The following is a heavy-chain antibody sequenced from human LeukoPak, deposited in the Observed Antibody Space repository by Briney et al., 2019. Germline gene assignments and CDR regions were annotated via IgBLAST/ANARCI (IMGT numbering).Heavy chain of an antibody. CDR3: ARAYYSTSWFPH. Sequence: SETLSLTCAVSGVSLSGYYWGWIRQTPGKGLEWIGEINHSGRTNYTPSLKSRVTISADTSKNQFSLELRSVTAADTAVYYCARAYYSTSWFPHWGQGALVTVSS. CDR1: GVSLSGYY. J-gene: IGHJ5*02. D-gene: IGHD3-10*01. V-gene: IGHV4-34*01. CDR2: INHSGRT.